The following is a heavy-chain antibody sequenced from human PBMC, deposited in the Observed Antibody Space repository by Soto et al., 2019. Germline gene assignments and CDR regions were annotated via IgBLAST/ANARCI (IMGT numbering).Heavy chain of an antibody. CDR2: IYYSGST. CDR3: AESGLLREFDP. D-gene: IGHD2-21*01. J-gene: IGHJ5*02. Sequence: PSETLSLTCTVSGGSISSGGYYWSWIRQHPGKGLEWIGCIYYSGSTYYNPSLKSRVTISVDTSKNQFSLKLSSVTAADTAVYYCAESGLLREFDPWGQGTLVTVSS. CDR1: GGSISSGGYY. V-gene: IGHV4-31*03.